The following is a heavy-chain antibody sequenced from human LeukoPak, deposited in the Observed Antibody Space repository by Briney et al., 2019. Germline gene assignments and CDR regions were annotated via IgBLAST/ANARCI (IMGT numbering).Heavy chain of an antibody. CDR1: GVSITSGNW. Sequence: SETLSLTCGVSGVSITSGNWWSWVRQPPGKGLEWIGEIYHSGSINYNPSLKSRVTISVDKSKNQFSLRLNSVTAADTAVYYCWHSGYESGLDYWGQGTLVTVSS. V-gene: IGHV4-4*02. J-gene: IGHJ4*02. D-gene: IGHD5-12*01. CDR3: WHSGYESGLDY. CDR2: IYHSGSI.